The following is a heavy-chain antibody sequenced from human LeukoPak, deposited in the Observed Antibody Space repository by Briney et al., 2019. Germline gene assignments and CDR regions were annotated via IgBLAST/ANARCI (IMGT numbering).Heavy chain of an antibody. CDR2: INHSGST. CDR3: ARRYCSSTSCYTRAFDI. CDR1: GGSFNGYY. Sequence: PSETLSLTCAVYGGSFNGYYWNWVRQTPGKGLEWIGEINHSGSTNNNPSLKSRVTILVDTSKNQFSLKLSSVTAADTAVYYCARRYCSSTSCYTRAFDIWGQGTMVTVSS. J-gene: IGHJ3*02. V-gene: IGHV4-34*01. D-gene: IGHD2-2*02.